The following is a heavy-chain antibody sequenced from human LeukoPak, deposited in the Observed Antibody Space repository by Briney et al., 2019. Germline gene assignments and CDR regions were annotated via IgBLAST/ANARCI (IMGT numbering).Heavy chain of an antibody. CDR2: INPNSGDT. CDR1: GYTFTGYH. CDR3: ASLVGPTHLDAFDI. V-gene: IGHV1-2*02. J-gene: IGHJ3*02. D-gene: IGHD1-26*01. Sequence: ASVKVSCKASGYTFTGYHLHWVRQAPGQGLEWMGWINPNSGDTTYAQKFRGRVTMTRDTSITTGDLEAITLTSDDTAVYYCASLVGPTHLDAFDIWGQGTMVIVSS.